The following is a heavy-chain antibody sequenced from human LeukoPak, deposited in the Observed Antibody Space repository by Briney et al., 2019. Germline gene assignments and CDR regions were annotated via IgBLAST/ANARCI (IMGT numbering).Heavy chain of an antibody. CDR2: MNPNSGNT. V-gene: IGHV1-8*03. CDR3: ARGSYYGSGRYDKASFDP. Sequence: ASVKVSCKASGYTFTSYDINWVRQATGQGLEWMGWMNPNSGNTGYAQKFQGRVTITRNTSISTAYMELSSLRSEDTAVYYCARGSYYGSGRYDKASFDPWGQGTLVTVSS. CDR1: GYTFTSYD. J-gene: IGHJ5*02. D-gene: IGHD3-10*01.